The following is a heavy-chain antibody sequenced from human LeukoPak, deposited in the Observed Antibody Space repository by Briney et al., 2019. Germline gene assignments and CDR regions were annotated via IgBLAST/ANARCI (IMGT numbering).Heavy chain of an antibody. V-gene: IGHV3-15*01. J-gene: IGHJ4*02. CDR3: TTVVVGFDWSDY. D-gene: IGHD3-9*01. CDR1: GFTVSSNY. Sequence: GGSLRLSCAASGFTVSSNYMSWVRQAPGKGLEWVGRIKSKTDGGTTDYAAPVKGRFTISRDDSKNTLYLQMNSLKTEDTAVYYCTTVVVGFDWSDYWGQGTLVTVSS. CDR2: IKSKTDGGTT.